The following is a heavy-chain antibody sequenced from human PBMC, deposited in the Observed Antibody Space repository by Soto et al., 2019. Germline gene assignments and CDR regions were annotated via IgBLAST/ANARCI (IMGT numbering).Heavy chain of an antibody. V-gene: IGHV1-69*02. CDR1: GGTFSSYT. Sequence: SMKVSCKASGGTFSSYTISWVRQAPGQGLEWMGRIIPILGIANYAQKFQGRVTITADKSTSTAYMELSSLRSEDTAVYYCARPYCTNGVRYENWFDPWGQGTLVTVSS. CDR3: ARPYCTNGVRYENWFDP. J-gene: IGHJ5*02. D-gene: IGHD2-8*01. CDR2: IIPILGIA.